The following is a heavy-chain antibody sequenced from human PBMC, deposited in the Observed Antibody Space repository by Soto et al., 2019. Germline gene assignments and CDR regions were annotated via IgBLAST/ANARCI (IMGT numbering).Heavy chain of an antibody. CDR1: GGSISTYD. Sequence: SETLSLTCTVSGGSISTYDWSWIRQSPGKGLEWIGCIYYSGSTNYNPSLKSRVTISVDTSKNQFFLKLSSVTAADTAVYYCARVVAATSHYFDYWGQGALVTVS. CDR3: ARVVAATSHYFDY. CDR2: IYYSGST. D-gene: IGHD2-15*01. J-gene: IGHJ4*02. V-gene: IGHV4-59*01.